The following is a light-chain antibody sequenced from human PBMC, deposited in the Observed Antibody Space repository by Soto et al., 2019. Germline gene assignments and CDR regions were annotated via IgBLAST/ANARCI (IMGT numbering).Light chain of an antibody. CDR3: SSYSTSSARDYV. V-gene: IGLV2-14*01. Sequence: QSVLTQPASVSGSPGQSITIYCTGSSSDIGAYDYVSWYQQHSGRAPQLLIYDVSSRPSGVSSRFSGSKSGNTASLTISGLQADDASDYYCSSYSTSSARDYVFGTGTKVTVL. CDR2: DVS. J-gene: IGLJ1*01. CDR1: SSDIGAYDY.